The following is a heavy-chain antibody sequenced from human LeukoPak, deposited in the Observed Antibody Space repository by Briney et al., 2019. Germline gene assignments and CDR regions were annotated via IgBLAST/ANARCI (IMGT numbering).Heavy chain of an antibody. D-gene: IGHD3-22*01. CDR1: GYTFTGYY. Sequence: ASVKVSCKASGYTFTGYYMHWVRQAPGQGLEWMGWINPNSGGTNYAQKFQGRVTMTRDTSISTAYMELSRLRSDDTAVYYCARAVYYYDSSGSYFDYWGQGTLVTLSS. CDR3: ARAVYYYDSSGSYFDY. CDR2: INPNSGGT. J-gene: IGHJ4*02. V-gene: IGHV1-2*02.